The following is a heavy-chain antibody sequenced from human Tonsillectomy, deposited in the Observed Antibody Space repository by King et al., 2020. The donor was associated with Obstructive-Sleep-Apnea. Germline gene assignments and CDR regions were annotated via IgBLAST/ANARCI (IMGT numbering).Heavy chain of an antibody. Sequence: QLQESGPGLVKPSETLSLTCTVSGGSISSSSYYWGWIRQPPGKGLEWIGSIYYSGSTYYNPSLKSRVTISVDTSKNQFSLKLSSVTAADTAVYYCARDLGTATPDYWGQGTLVTVSS. CDR2: IYYSGST. J-gene: IGHJ4*02. CDR1: GGSISSSSYY. V-gene: IGHV4-39*07. CDR3: ARDLGTATPDY. D-gene: IGHD2-21*02.